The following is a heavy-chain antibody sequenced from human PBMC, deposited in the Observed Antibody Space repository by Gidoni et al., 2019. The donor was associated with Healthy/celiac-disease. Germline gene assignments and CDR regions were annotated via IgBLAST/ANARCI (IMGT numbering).Heavy chain of an antibody. CDR1: GSTFDDYA. CDR3: AKDNYMDV. Sequence: VQLVGSGGGLFQLGGSLRPSLTASGSTFDDYAMHWVRQAPGKGLEWVSGSSWNSGSIGYADSVKGRFTISRDNAKNSLYLQMNSLRAEDTALYYCAKDNYMDVWGKGTTVTVSS. V-gene: IGHV3-9*01. J-gene: IGHJ6*03. CDR2: SSWNSGSI.